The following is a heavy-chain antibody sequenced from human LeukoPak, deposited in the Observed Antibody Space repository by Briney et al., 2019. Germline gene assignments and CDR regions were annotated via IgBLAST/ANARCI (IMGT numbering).Heavy chain of an antibody. CDR2: ISSDGRIL. D-gene: IGHD5-12*01. Sequence: AGGSLRLSCEVSGYTISSYGMHWVRQAPGKGLEWVAAISSDGRILQYADSVKGRFIVSRDTSKNTLYLQMNSLRAEDTAVYYCAKTPTGLRPFDYWGQGTLVTVSS. V-gene: IGHV3-30*18. CDR1: GYTISSYG. J-gene: IGHJ4*02. CDR3: AKTPTGLRPFDY.